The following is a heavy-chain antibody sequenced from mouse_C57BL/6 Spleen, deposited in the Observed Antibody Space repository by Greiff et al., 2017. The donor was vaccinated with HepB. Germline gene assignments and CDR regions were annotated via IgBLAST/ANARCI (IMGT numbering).Heavy chain of an antibody. CDR3: ARSSGYYGSSPSDYAMDY. D-gene: IGHD1-1*01. CDR1: GYTFTSYW. V-gene: IGHV1-7*01. Sequence: QVHVKQSGAELAKPGASVKLSCKASGYTFTSYWMHWVKQRPGQGLEWIGYINPSSGYTKYNQKFKDKATLTADKSSSTAYMQLSSLTYEDSAVYYCARSSGYYGSSPSDYAMDYWGQGTSVTVSS. CDR2: INPSSGYT. J-gene: IGHJ4*01.